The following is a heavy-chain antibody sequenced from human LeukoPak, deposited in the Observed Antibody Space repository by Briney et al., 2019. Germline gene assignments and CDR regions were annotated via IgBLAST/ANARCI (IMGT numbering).Heavy chain of an antibody. V-gene: IGHV3-64D*06. CDR2: ITSNGENI. D-gene: IGHD2-21*01. J-gene: IGHJ4*03. CDR3: EKMGDLIASGFYDY. CDR1: GFTFSSYA. Sequence: PGGSLRLSCSGSGFTFSSYAMQWVRQAPGRGLEFVSAITSNGENIDYADSVTGRFTISRDNSKNTLSLQMSSLRREDTAVYYCEKMGDLIASGFYDYRGQGTLVTVSS.